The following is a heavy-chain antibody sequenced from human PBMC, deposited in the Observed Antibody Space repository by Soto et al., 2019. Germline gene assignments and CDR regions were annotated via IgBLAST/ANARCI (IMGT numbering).Heavy chain of an antibody. D-gene: IGHD3-10*01. CDR2: ISGSGDIT. V-gene: IGHV3-23*04. CDR1: GVTFASYA. CDR3: AKDRYGSGSSNWFDP. Sequence: EVQLVESGGGLVQPGGSLRLSCAASGVTFASYAMSWVRQAPGKGLQWVSAISGSGDITYYADSVRGRFTISRDNSKNTLYLQMSGLRADDTAVYYCAKDRYGSGSSNWFDPWGQGTLVTVSS. J-gene: IGHJ5*02.